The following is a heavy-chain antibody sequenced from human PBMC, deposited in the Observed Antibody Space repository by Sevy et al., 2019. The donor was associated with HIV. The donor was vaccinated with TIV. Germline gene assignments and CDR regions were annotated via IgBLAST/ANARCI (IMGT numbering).Heavy chain of an antibody. V-gene: IGHV4-31*03. Sequence: SETLSLTCTVSGGSISSGGYFWSWIRQHPGKGLEWIGYIYDSGSTYYNPSLKSRVTLSVDKFKNQLSLKLSSVTAADTAVYYCARDSSHVETTMIKGLDPWGQGTLVTVSS. D-gene: IGHD5-18*01. CDR3: ARDSSHVETTMIKGLDP. J-gene: IGHJ5*02. CDR1: GGSISSGGYF. CDR2: IYDSGST.